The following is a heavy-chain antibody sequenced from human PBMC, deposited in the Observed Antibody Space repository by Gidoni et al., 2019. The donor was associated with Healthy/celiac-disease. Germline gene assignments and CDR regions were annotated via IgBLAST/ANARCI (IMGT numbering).Heavy chain of an antibody. CDR3: TRGVRGYSYGPTDY. Sequence: EVQLVESGGGLVQPGRSLRLSCTASGFTFGDYAMGWFRQAPGKGRELVGFIRSKAYGGTTEYAASVKGRFTISRDDSKSIAYLQMNSLKTEDTAVYYCTRGVRGYSYGPTDYWGQGTLVTVSS. D-gene: IGHD5-18*01. J-gene: IGHJ4*02. CDR1: GFTFGDYA. V-gene: IGHV3-49*03. CDR2: IRSKAYGGTT.